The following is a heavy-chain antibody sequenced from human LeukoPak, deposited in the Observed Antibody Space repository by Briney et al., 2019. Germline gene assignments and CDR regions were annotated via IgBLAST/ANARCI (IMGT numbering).Heavy chain of an antibody. CDR2: IYYSGST. Sequence: PSETLPLTCTVSGGSISSSSYYWGWIRQPPGKGLEWIGSIYYSGSTYYNPSLKSRVTISVDTSKNQFSLKLSSVTAADTAVYYCARPGYRYGGDAFDIWGQGTMVTVSS. CDR1: GGSISSSSYY. CDR3: ARPGYRYGGDAFDI. V-gene: IGHV4-39*07. D-gene: IGHD4-23*01. J-gene: IGHJ3*02.